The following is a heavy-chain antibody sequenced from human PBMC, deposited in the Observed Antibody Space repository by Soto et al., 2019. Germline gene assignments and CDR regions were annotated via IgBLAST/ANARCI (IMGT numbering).Heavy chain of an antibody. Sequence: TSETLSLTCPVSGGSISSYYWSWIRQPPGKGLEWIGYIYYSGSTNYNPSLKSRVTISVDTSKNQFSLKLSSVTAADTAVYYCARLNWSYYFDYWGQGTLVTVSS. J-gene: IGHJ4*02. D-gene: IGHD1-20*01. V-gene: IGHV4-59*01. CDR3: ARLNWSYYFDY. CDR1: GGSISSYY. CDR2: IYYSGST.